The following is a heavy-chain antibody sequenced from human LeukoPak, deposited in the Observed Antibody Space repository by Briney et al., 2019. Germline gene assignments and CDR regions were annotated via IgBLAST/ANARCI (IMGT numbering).Heavy chain of an antibody. V-gene: IGHV3-21*04. CDR3: AKVVRGYSSGYYADY. J-gene: IGHJ4*02. CDR2: ISSSSSYI. D-gene: IGHD3-22*01. Sequence: GGSLRLSCAASGFTFSSYSMNWVRQAPGKGLEWVSSISSSSSYIYYADSVKGRFTISRDNAKNSLYLQMNSLRAEDTAVYYCAKVVRGYSSGYYADYWGQGTLVTVSS. CDR1: GFTFSSYS.